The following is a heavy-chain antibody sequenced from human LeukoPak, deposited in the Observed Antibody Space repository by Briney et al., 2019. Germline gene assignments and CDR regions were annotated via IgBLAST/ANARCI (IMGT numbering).Heavy chain of an antibody. D-gene: IGHD4-17*01. CDR2: IYYSGST. Sequence: SETLSLTCTVSGGSISSYYWSWIRQPPGKGLEWIGYIYYSGSTYYNPSLKSRVTISVDPAKNQFSLKLSSVTAADTAVYYCERERNTVTTSSAFDIWGQGTMVTVSS. V-gene: IGHV4-59*12. CDR3: ERERNTVTTSSAFDI. CDR1: GGSISSYY. J-gene: IGHJ3*02.